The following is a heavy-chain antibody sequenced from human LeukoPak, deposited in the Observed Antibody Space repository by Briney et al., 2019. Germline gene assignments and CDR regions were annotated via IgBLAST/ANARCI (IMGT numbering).Heavy chain of an antibody. CDR1: GFTFSSYW. Sequence: GGSLRLSCAASGFTFSSYWMQWVRQAPGKGLEWVAVTSYDGSNKDYADSVKGRFTISRDNSKNTLFLQMNSLRAEDTAVYYCAREIFNGFDIWGQGTMVTVSS. J-gene: IGHJ3*02. V-gene: IGHV3-30*19. CDR2: TSYDGSNK. CDR3: AREIFNGFDI.